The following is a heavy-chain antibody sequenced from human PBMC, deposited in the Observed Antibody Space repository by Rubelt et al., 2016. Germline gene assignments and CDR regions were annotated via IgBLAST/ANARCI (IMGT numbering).Heavy chain of an antibody. CDR2: ISYDRSNE. J-gene: IGHJ5*01. V-gene: IGHV3-30*04. D-gene: IGHD2-2*01. CDR3: AREGGSTGVNNWLDS. Sequence: VQLVESGGGVVQPGRSLRLSCAASGFSFSTYAMHWVRQAPGKGLEWVAVISYDRSNEYYADSVKGRFTISRDNSMNTVYLQMNSLGTEDTAVVYVAREGGSTGVNNWLDSWGQGTLVIVSS. CDR1: GFSFSTYA.